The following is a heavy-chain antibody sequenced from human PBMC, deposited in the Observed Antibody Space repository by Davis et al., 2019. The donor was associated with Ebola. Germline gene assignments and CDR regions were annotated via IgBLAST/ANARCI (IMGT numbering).Heavy chain of an antibody. CDR1: GGTFSSYT. Sequence: AASVKVSCKASGGTFSSYTINWVRQAPGQGLEWMGRIIPIFGIADYAQKFQSRVTITADKSTTTAYMELSSLRSEDTAVYYCAKTVDYGDYVLTGLDVWGQGTTVIVSS. D-gene: IGHD4-17*01. CDR3: AKTVDYGDYVLTGLDV. CDR2: IIPIFGIA. J-gene: IGHJ6*02. V-gene: IGHV1-69*02.